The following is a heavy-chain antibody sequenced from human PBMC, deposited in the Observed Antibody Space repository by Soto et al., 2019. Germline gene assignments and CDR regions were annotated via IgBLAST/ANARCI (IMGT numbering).Heavy chain of an antibody. CDR3: AAPPRY. J-gene: IGHJ4*02. CDR2: IYYSGST. Sequence: QVQLQESGPGLVKPSETLSLTCSVSGGSTSSYYWSWIRQPPGKGLEWIGYIYYSGSTDYSPSLKSRLTMSIDTSQNQVSLKLTSVTTAATAVYYCAAPPRYWGQGTLVTVSS. CDR1: GGSTSSYY. V-gene: IGHV4-59*01.